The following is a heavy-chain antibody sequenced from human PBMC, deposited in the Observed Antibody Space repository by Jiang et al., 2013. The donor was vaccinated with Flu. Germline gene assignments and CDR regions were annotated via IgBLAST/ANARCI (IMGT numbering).Heavy chain of an antibody. D-gene: IGHD3-10*01. J-gene: IGHJ4*02. Sequence: SLKSRVTISLDTSKNQFSLRLKSVTAADTAVYYCARDYYGSGSYFHFWGQGTLVTVSA. V-gene: IGHV4-59*01. CDR3: ARDYYGSGSYFHF.